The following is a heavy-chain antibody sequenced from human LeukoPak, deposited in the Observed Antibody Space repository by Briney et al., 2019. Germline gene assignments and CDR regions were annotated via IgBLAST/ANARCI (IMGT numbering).Heavy chain of an antibody. J-gene: IGHJ5*02. D-gene: IGHD2-2*01. CDR3: ARRRRGYCSSTSCPKPSKFDP. CDR1: GGSFSGYY. V-gene: IGHV4-34*01. CDR2: INHSGST. Sequence: SETLSLTCAVYGGSFSGYYWSWIRQPPGKGLEWIGEINHSGSTNYNPYLTSRVTISVDTYKNQFSLKLSSVTAADTDVYYCARRRRGYCSSTSCPKPSKFDPWGQGTLVTVSS.